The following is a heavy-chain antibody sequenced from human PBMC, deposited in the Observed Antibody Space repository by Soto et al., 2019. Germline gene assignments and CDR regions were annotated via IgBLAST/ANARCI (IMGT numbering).Heavy chain of an antibody. CDR2: IIPLFGTT. D-gene: IGHD3-3*01. V-gene: IGHV1-69*12. Sequence: QVQLVQSGAEVKKPGSSVKVSCKTSGGTISNYAISWVRQAPGQGLEWMGGIIPLFGTTNYAKKFQGRVTITAGESTRTAAMGRRSLRSEDTAVYYCGRGGFWSGYYSWFDPWGQGTLVTVSS. J-gene: IGHJ5*02. CDR1: GGTISNYA. CDR3: GRGGFWSGYYSWFDP.